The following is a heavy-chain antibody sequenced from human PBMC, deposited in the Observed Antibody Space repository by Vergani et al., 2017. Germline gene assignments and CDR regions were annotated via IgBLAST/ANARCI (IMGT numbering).Heavy chain of an antibody. CDR2: IHASGTK. CDR1: GASITSGSFY. Sequence: QVHLNEAGPGLVKPSQTLSLTCTVSGASITSGSFYWSWIRQPAGKGLEWIGRIHASGTKNYNPSLRSRVNLSVDTSKNHLSLKMISMTAADTAVYYCVRDSWRSYLSGVYWFDTCVEGTLVSVSS. J-gene: IGHJ5*02. CDR3: VRDSWRSYLSGVYWFDT. V-gene: IGHV4-61*02. D-gene: IGHD3-10*01.